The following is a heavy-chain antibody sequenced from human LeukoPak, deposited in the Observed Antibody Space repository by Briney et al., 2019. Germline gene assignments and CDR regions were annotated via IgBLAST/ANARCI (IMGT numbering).Heavy chain of an antibody. CDR1: GGTFSSYA. V-gene: IGHV1-69*13. Sequence: GASVTVSCKASGGTFSSYAISWVRQAPGQGLEWMGGIIPIFGTANYAQKFQGRVTITADESTSTAYMELSSLRSEDTAVYYCARSPQSGYWKDNRFDPWGQGTLVTVSS. J-gene: IGHJ5*02. D-gene: IGHD3-3*01. CDR3: ARSPQSGYWKDNRFDP. CDR2: IIPIFGTA.